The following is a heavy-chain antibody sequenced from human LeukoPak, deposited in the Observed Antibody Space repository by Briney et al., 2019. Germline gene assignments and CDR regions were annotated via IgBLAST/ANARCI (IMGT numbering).Heavy chain of an antibody. D-gene: IGHD3-10*02. V-gene: IGHV3-9*01. CDR2: IKWNSGSI. J-gene: IGHJ6*04. CDR3: AELGITMIGGV. CDR1: GFTFDDYA. Sequence: GGSLRLSCAASGFTFDDYAMHWVRQVPGKGLEWVSGIKWNSGSIGYADSVKGRFTISRDNAKNSLYLQMNSLRAEDTAVYYCAELGITMIGGVWGKGTTVTISS.